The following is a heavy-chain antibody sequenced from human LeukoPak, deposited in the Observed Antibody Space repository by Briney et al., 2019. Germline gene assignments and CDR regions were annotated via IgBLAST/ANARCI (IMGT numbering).Heavy chain of an antibody. D-gene: IGHD2/OR15-2a*01. J-gene: IGHJ5*02. V-gene: IGHV3-23*01. CDR3: VRSAVIPDNWFDP. CDR2: ISDSGGCT. CDR1: GFIFSNYA. Sequence: GGSLRLSCAASGFIFSNYAMNWVRQAPGKGLEWVSVISDSGGCTYYADSVKGRFTISRDNSKNMLYLQMNSLRAEDTAVYLCVRSAVIPDNWFDPWGQGTLVTVSS.